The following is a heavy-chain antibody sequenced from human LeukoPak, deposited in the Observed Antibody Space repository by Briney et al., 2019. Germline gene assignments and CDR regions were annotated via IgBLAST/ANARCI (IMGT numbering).Heavy chain of an antibody. CDR1: GFTFSSYS. Sequence: PGGSLRLSCAASGFTFSSYSMNWVRQAPGKGLEWVSSISSSSSYIYYADSVKGRFTISRDNAKNSLYLQMNSLRAEDTAVYYCAKEVERYSYGVGFDYWGQGTLVTVSS. CDR3: AKEVERYSYGVGFDY. CDR2: ISSSSSYI. J-gene: IGHJ4*02. D-gene: IGHD5-18*01. V-gene: IGHV3-21*01.